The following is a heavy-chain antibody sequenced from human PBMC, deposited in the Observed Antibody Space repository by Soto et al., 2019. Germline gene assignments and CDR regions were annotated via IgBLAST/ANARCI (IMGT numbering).Heavy chain of an antibody. V-gene: IGHV3-48*03. J-gene: IGHJ6*02. Sequence: PGGSLRLSCAASRFTFSSYEVNWVRQAPGKGLEWVSYITSSGDTIYYADSVKGRFTISRDNAKNSLYLQMNSLRAEDTAVYYCSRSNRLATTKNYYYGMDVWGQGTTGTVSS. CDR3: SRSNRLATTKNYYYGMDV. D-gene: IGHD5-12*01. CDR1: RFTFSSYE. CDR2: ITSSGDTI.